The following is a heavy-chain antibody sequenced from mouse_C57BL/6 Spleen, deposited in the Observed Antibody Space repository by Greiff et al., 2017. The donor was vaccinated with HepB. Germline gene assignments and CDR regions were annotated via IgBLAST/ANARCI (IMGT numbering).Heavy chain of an antibody. D-gene: IGHD2-2*01. CDR2: IDPSDSYT. CDR1: GYTFTSYW. V-gene: IGHV1-50*01. Sequence: QVQLQQPGAELVKPGASVKLSCKASGYTFTSYWMQWVKQRPGQGLEWIGEIDPSDSYTNYNQKFKGKATLTVDTSSSTAYMQLSSLTAEDSAVYYCARFSMVTPFDYWGQGTTLTVSS. CDR3: ARFSMVTPFDY. J-gene: IGHJ2*01.